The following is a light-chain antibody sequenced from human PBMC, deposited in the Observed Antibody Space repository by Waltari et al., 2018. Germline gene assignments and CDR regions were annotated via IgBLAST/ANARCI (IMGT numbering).Light chain of an antibody. CDR1: QSVSIY. CDR2: DAS. J-gene: IGKJ1*01. CDR3: QQFYQTPPT. Sequence: VLTQSPATLSLSPGETATLSCRASQSVSIYLAWYQQKPGQAPRLLISDASHRVTGTPARFSGSGSGTDFTLTITSLQAEDVAVYYCQQFYQTPPTFGQGTKVEIK. V-gene: IGKV3-11*01.